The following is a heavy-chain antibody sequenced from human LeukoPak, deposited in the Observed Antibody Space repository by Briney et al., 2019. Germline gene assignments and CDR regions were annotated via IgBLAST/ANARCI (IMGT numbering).Heavy chain of an antibody. CDR2: ISYDGSNK. D-gene: IGHD1-26*01. Sequence: PGGSLGLSCAASGFTFSNYAMHWVRQAPGKGLEWVAVISYDGSNKYYADSVKGRFTISRDNSKNTLYLQMNSLRAEDTAVYYCARGNPWWELLPMSAAFDIWGQGTMVTVSS. J-gene: IGHJ3*02. CDR3: ARGNPWWELLPMSAAFDI. V-gene: IGHV3-30-3*01. CDR1: GFTFSNYA.